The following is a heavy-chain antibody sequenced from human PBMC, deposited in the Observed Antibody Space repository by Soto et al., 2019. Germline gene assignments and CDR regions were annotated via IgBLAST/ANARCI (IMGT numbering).Heavy chain of an antibody. CDR1: GGTFSSYT. CDR3: AREQYGGDPVI. D-gene: IGHD2-21*01. J-gene: IGHJ4*02. Sequence: QVQLVQSGAEVKKPGSSVKVSCKASGGTFSSYTISWVRQAPGQGLEWMGRIIPILGIANYAQKFQGRVTITADKSTMTAYVELSSLRSEATAVSYCAREQYGGDPVIWGQGPLVTVSS. V-gene: IGHV1-69*08. CDR2: IIPILGIA.